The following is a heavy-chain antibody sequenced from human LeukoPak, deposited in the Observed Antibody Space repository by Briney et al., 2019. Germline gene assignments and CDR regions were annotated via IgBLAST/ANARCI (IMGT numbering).Heavy chain of an antibody. V-gene: IGHV1-2*02. CDR3: AREDDCSSTSCRGADAFDI. D-gene: IGHD2-2*01. Sequence: VASVKVSCKASGYTFTGYYMHWVRQAPGQGLEWMGWINPNSGGTNYAQKFQGRVTMTRDTSISTAYMELSRLRSDDTAVYYCAREDDCSSTSCRGADAFDIWGQGTMVTVSS. J-gene: IGHJ3*02. CDR2: INPNSGGT. CDR1: GYTFTGYY.